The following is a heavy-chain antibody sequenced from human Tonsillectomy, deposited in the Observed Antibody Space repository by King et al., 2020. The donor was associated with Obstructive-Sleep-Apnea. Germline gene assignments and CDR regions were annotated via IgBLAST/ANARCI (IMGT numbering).Heavy chain of an antibody. J-gene: IGHJ3*02. V-gene: IGHV3-23*04. CDR3: ATDHTYYDFWSGYSQPYDAFDI. Sequence: VQLVESGGGLVQPGGSLRLSFAASGFTFSSYAMSWVRQAPGKGLEWVSAISGSGGRTYYADSVKGRFTISRDNSKNTLYLQMNSLRAEDTAVYYCATDHTYYDFWSGYSQPYDAFDIWGQGTMVTVSS. CDR2: ISGSGGRT. CDR1: GFTFSSYA. D-gene: IGHD3-3*01.